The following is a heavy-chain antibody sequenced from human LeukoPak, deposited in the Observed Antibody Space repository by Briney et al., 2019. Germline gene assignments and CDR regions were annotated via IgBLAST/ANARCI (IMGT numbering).Heavy chain of an antibody. CDR2: IYSSSGTI. V-gene: IGHV3-48*04. CDR3: ARGADGVSSNSRGWFDP. Sequence: GGSLRLSCAASGFTFSSYSMNWVRQAPGKGLEWVSYIYSSSGTIYYADSVKGRFTISRDNAKNSLYLQMNSLRAEDTAVYSCARGADGVSSNSRGWFDPWGQGTLVTVSS. D-gene: IGHD2-15*01. CDR1: GFTFSSYS. J-gene: IGHJ5*02.